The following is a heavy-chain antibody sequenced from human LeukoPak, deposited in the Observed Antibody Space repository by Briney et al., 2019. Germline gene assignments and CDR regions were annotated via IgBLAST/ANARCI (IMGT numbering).Heavy chain of an antibody. CDR1: CGSISSYY. CDR2: IYTSGST. D-gene: IGHD2-15*01. CDR3: ARLVGLVKVKEYNWFDP. V-gene: IGHV4-4*09. Sequence: SSETLSLTCTVSCGSISSYYWSWLGPPPGKGLEWFGYIYTSGSTNYNPSLKSRVPISVDTSKDQSSMKLSSVTAADTAVYYCARLVGLVKVKEYNWFDPWGQGTLVTVSS. J-gene: IGHJ5*02.